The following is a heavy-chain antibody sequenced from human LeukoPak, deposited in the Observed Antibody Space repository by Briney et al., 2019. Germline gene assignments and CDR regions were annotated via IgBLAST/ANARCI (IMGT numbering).Heavy chain of an antibody. D-gene: IGHD3-10*01. Sequence: SQTLSLTCTVSGVSISSGAYYWTWVRQHPGKGLERIGYISYSGSTYYNPSLKSRVTMSLDTSKNQFSLKLSSVTAADTAVYHCARDKGWGSGLDYWGQGTLVTVSS. V-gene: IGHV4-31*03. CDR3: ARDKGWGSGLDY. CDR1: GVSISSGAYY. CDR2: ISYSGST. J-gene: IGHJ4*02.